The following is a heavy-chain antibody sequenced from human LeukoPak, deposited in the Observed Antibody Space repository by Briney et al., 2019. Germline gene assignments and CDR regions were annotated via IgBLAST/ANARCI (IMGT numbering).Heavy chain of an antibody. CDR2: ISSSASTI. V-gene: IGHV3-48*03. Sequence: GGSLRLSCAASGFTFSNYEMNWGRQAPGRGLEWVSYISSSASTIYYADSVKGRFTISRDNAKNSLYLQMNSLRAEDTAVYYCARGYNSGWYEFSALDYWGQGTLVTVSS. J-gene: IGHJ4*02. CDR1: GFTFSNYE. CDR3: ARGYNSGWYEFSALDY. D-gene: IGHD6-19*01.